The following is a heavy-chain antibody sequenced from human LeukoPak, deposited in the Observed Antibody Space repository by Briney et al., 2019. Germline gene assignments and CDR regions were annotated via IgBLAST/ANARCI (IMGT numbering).Heavy chain of an antibody. CDR3: AKHAGYDFWSGPDSYYYYYGMDV. J-gene: IGHJ6*02. CDR2: ISSNGGST. Sequence: GGSLRLSCSASGFTFSSYAMHWVRQAPGKGLEYVSAISSNGGSTYYADSVKGRFTISRDNSKNTLYLQMNSLRAEDTAVYYCAKHAGYDFWSGPDSYYYYYGMDVWGQGTTVTVSS. CDR1: GFTFSSYA. D-gene: IGHD3-3*01. V-gene: IGHV3-64*04.